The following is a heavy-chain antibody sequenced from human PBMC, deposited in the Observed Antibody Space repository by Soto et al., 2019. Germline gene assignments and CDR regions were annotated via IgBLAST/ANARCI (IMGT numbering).Heavy chain of an antibody. CDR1: GFTFSTYA. D-gene: IGHD6-19*01. V-gene: IGHV3-30-3*01. J-gene: IGHJ6*02. Sequence: LRLSCAASGFTFSTYAMHWVRQAPGKGLEWVAVISYDGSKKYYADSVKDRFTISRDNSTKTLSLQMNSLRPEDTAVYYCARDRQCLEKYYYYYGMDFWGQGTTVTVSS. CDR2: ISYDGSKK. CDR3: ARDRQCLEKYYYYYGMDF.